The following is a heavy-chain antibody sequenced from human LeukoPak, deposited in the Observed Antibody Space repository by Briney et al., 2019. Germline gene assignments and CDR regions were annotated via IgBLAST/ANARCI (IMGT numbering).Heavy chain of an antibody. CDR1: GFTFSSYS. D-gene: IGHD2-8*01. J-gene: IGHJ3*02. Sequence: GGSLRLSCAASGFTFSSYSMNWVRQAPGKGLEWVSSISSSSSYIYYADSVKGRFTISRDNAKNSLYLQMNSLRAEDTAVYYCARGVQVLKGAFDIWGQGTMVTVSS. CDR2: ISSSSSYI. CDR3: ARGVQVLKGAFDI. V-gene: IGHV3-21*01.